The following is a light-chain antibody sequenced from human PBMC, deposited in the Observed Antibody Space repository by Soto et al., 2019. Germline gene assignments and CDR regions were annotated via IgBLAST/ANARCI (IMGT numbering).Light chain of an antibody. Sequence: QSALTQPASVSGSPGQSITISCTGTSSDVGAYNFVSWHQQHPGKAPKLMIYNVYDRPSGISYRFSGSKSGNTASLTVSGLQAEDEADYYCSSFVGSPVVFGGGTKLTVL. CDR1: SSDVGAYNF. J-gene: IGLJ2*01. CDR2: NVY. V-gene: IGLV2-14*03. CDR3: SSFVGSPVV.